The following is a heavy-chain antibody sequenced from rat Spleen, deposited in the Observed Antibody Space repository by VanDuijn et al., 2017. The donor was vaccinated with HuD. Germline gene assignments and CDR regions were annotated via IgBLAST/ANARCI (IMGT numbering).Heavy chain of an antibody. J-gene: IGHJ4*01. Sequence: EVQLVESDGGLVQPGRSLKLSCEVSGFTLSDYNMAWVRQAPRKGLEWVSSINTDGGSTYYPDSVKGRFTISRDNAKSTLYLQMNSLRSEDTATYYCARQTEGIDMDAWGQGASVTVSS. CDR3: ARQTEGIDMDA. V-gene: IGHV5-25*01. CDR2: INTDGGST. D-gene: IGHD1-11*01. CDR1: GFTLSDYN.